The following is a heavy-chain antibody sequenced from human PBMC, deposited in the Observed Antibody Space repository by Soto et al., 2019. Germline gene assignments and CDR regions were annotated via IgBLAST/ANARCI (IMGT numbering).Heavy chain of an antibody. Sequence: SVKVSCKASGGTFSSYAISWVRQAPGQGLEWMGGIIPIFGTANYAQKFQGRVTITADKSTSTAYMELSSLRSEDTAVCYCARVWETMVRGVIRPAFDIWGQGTMVTVSS. V-gene: IGHV1-69*06. CDR1: GGTFSSYA. CDR2: IIPIFGTA. D-gene: IGHD3-10*01. CDR3: ARVWETMVRGVIRPAFDI. J-gene: IGHJ3*02.